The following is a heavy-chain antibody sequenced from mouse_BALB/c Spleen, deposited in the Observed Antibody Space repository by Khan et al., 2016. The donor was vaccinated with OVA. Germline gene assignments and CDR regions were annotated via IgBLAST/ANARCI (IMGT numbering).Heavy chain of an antibody. J-gene: IGHJ2*01. Sequence: QVQLQQSGAELVRPGTSVKMSCKAAGYTFTNYWIGWVKLRPGHGLEWIGDTYPGGGYTNYNERFTGKATLTSDQSSSTAYIQLSGLTSEDAAIYYCSRRGAAQATGGYFDCWGLGTTLTVSS. CDR1: GYTFTNYW. CDR2: TYPGGGYT. V-gene: IGHV1-63*02. D-gene: IGHD3-2*02. CDR3: SRRGAAQATGGYFDC.